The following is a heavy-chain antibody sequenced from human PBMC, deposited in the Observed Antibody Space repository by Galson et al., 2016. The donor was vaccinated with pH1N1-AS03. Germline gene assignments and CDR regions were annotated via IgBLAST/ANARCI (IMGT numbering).Heavy chain of an antibody. D-gene: IGHD7-27*01. J-gene: IGHJ3*01. Sequence: QSGAEVKKPGESLRISCKVYGYNFMSYWIGWVRQMPGKGLEWLGITYPEDSDVRYSPSLRGQVTISADKSISTAYLQWTSLEASDTAIYFCARPSPLGIPGRKGLYAFDLWGQGTKVTVSS. CDR2: TYPEDSDV. CDR1: GYNFMSYW. V-gene: IGHV5-51*03. CDR3: ARPSPLGIPGRKGLYAFDL.